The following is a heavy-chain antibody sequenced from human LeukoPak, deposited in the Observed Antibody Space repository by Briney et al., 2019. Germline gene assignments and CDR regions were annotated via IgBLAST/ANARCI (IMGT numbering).Heavy chain of an antibody. D-gene: IGHD3-22*01. Sequence: GESLKISCKGSGYSFTSYWLGWVRQMPGKGLEWMGIIYPGDSDTRYSPSFQGQVTISADKSISTTYLQWSSLKAADTAMYYCARGIASSGHRVDAFDIWGQGTMVTVSS. CDR3: ARGIASSGHRVDAFDI. CDR1: GYSFTSYW. CDR2: IYPGDSDT. J-gene: IGHJ3*02. V-gene: IGHV5-51*01.